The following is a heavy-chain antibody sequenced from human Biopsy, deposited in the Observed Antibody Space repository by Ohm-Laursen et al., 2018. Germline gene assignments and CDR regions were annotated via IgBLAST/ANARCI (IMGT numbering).Heavy chain of an antibody. D-gene: IGHD4-11*01. Sequence: SLRLSCAASGFTFSSYGMHWVRQTPGKGLESVALISYDGYNKWYADSVKGRFTISRDNAKNTLYLQMNSLRAEDTAVYYCARGSFFAYSTFDYWGQGALVTVSS. V-gene: IGHV3-30*03. CDR2: ISYDGYNK. J-gene: IGHJ4*02. CDR3: ARGSFFAYSTFDY. CDR1: GFTFSSYG.